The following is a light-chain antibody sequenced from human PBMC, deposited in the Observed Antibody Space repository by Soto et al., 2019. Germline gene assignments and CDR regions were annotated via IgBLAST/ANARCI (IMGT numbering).Light chain of an antibody. J-gene: IGKJ4*01. CDR1: QAIGND. CDR2: AAS. CDR3: LQHNSYPRA. V-gene: IGKV1-17*01. Sequence: DIQMTQSPSSLSASVGNRVTIPCRASQAIGNDLGCYQQRPGKAPNRLIYAASRLQSGVSSRFSGSGAGTEFTLTISSLQPEDFATYYFLQHNSYPRAFGAGTKLDIK.